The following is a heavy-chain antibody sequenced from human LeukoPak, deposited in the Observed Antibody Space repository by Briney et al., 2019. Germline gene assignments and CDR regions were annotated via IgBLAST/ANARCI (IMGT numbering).Heavy chain of an antibody. CDR1: GFPFDDYA. CDR2: ISWNSGSI. V-gene: IGHV3-9*01. Sequence: GGSLRLSCAASGFPFDDYAMHWVRQAPGKGLEWVSGISWNSGSIGYADSVKGRFTISRDNAKSSLYLQMNSLRAEDTALYYCAKDPPSAADAFDIWGQGTMVTVSS. J-gene: IGHJ3*02. CDR3: AKDPPSAADAFDI.